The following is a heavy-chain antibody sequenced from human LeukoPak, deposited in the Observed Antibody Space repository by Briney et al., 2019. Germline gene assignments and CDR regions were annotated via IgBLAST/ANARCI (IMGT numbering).Heavy chain of an antibody. CDR1: GGSFSGYY. J-gene: IGHJ4*02. CDR2: INHSGST. Sequence: SETLSLTCAVYGGSFSGYYWSWIRQPPGKGLEWIGEINHSGSTNYNPSLKSRVTISVDTSKNQFSLKLSSVTAAGTAVYYCARGGSSGYFDYWGQGTLVTVSS. V-gene: IGHV4-34*01. D-gene: IGHD6-6*01. CDR3: ARGGSSGYFDY.